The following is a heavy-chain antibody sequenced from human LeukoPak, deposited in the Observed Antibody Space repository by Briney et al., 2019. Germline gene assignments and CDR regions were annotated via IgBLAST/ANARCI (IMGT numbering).Heavy chain of an antibody. CDR3: AREARVGSGRAFDI. D-gene: IGHD3-10*01. CDR2: INPSGCST. CDR1: GYTFTSYY. V-gene: IGHV1-46*01. Sequence: ASVKVSCKASGYTFTSYYMHWVRQDPGQGREGMGIINPSGCSTSYAQKFQGRVTMTRDTSTSTVYMELGSLRSEDTAVYYCAREARVGSGRAFDIWGQGTMVTVSS. J-gene: IGHJ3*02.